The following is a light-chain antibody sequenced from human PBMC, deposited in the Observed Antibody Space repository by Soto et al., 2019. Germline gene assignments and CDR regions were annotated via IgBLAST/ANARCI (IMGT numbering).Light chain of an antibody. CDR3: QQYNNWPWT. CDR1: QSIQSD. V-gene: IGKV3-15*01. CDR2: GAS. J-gene: IGKJ1*01. Sequence: IVLTQSPGTLSLSPGERAALSCRASQSIQSDLAWYQQKPGQGPRLLIYGASTRATGIPVRFSGSGSGTEFTLTISRLQSEDFALYFCQQYNNWPWTFGQGTKVDIK.